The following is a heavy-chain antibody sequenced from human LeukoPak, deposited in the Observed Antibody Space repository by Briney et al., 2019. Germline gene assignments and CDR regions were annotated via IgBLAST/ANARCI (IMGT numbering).Heavy chain of an antibody. CDR1: GFTFSSYS. CDR3: EKPLSESGATGAH. V-gene: IGHV3-21*01. Sequence: GGSLRLSCAASGFTFSSYSMNWVRQAPGKGLEWVSSISSSSSYIYYADSVKGRFTISRDNAKNSLYLQMDSLRAEDTAVYYCEKPLSESGATGAHWGQGTLVTVSS. CDR2: ISSSSSYI. J-gene: IGHJ4*02. D-gene: IGHD1-26*01.